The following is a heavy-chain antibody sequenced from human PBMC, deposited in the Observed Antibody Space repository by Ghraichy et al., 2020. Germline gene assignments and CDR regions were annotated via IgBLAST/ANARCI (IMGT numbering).Heavy chain of an antibody. D-gene: IGHD3-10*01. J-gene: IGHJ6*02. CDR3: ARDSYYDSGTYYNVYGMDV. CDR2: ISSRGETT. V-gene: IGHV3-48*03. CDR1: GFTFSYYE. Sequence: LSLTCAASGFTFSYYEMNWVRQAPGKGLEWLSYISSRGETTFYADSLKGRFTIARDNAKNSLYLLMNSLRAEDTAVYYCARDSYYDSGTYYNVYGMDVWGQGTTVTVSS.